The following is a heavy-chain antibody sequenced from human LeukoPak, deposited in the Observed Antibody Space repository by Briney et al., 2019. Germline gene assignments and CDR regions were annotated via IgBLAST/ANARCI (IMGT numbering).Heavy chain of an antibody. V-gene: IGHV1-18*01. D-gene: IGHD3-9*01. CDR2: ISAYNGNT. J-gene: IGHJ5*02. CDR3: ARLQNYDILTGYFSNWFDP. CDR1: GYTFTSYG. Sequence: VASVKVSCKASGYTFTSYGISWVRQAPGQGLEWMGWISAYNGNTNYAQKLQGRVTMTTDTSTSTAYMELRSLRSDDTAVYYCARLQNYDILTGYFSNWFDPWGQGTLVTVSS.